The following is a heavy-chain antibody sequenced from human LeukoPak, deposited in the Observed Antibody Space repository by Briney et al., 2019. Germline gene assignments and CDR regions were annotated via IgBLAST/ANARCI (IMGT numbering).Heavy chain of an antibody. CDR3: ARVSLPLFSFDP. CDR1: GGSISTYY. D-gene: IGHD3-10*02. J-gene: IGHJ5*02. Sequence: PSETLSLTCTVSGGSISTYYWSWIRQPPGKGLEWIGEINHSGSTSYNPSVKSRVTISVGTSKNQFALKLSSVPAADTAVHYCARVSLPLFSFDPWGQPTMVTVCS. V-gene: IGHV4-34*01. CDR2: INHSGST.